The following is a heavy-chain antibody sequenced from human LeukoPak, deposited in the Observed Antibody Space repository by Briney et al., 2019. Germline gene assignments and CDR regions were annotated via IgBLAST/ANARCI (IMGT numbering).Heavy chain of an antibody. CDR3: TRYYYDGSGYYYLFDY. Sequence: GGSLRLSCAASGFTFSGSAMHWVRQASGKGLEWVGRIRGKTNSYATAYAALVKGRFTISRDDSKNTAYLQMNSLKTEDTAVYYCTRYYYDGSGYYYLFDYWGQGTLVTVSS. J-gene: IGHJ4*02. CDR2: IRGKTNSYAT. V-gene: IGHV3-73*01. CDR1: GFTFSGSA. D-gene: IGHD3-22*01.